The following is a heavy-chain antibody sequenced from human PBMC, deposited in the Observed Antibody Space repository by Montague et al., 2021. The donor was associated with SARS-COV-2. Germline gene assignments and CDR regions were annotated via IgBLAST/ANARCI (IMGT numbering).Heavy chain of an antibody. J-gene: IGHJ3*02. CDR3: AKSEWGGTDAFDI. D-gene: IGHD1-26*01. V-gene: IGHV3-23*05. CDR1: EFAFNSYA. Sequence: SLRLSCAASEFAFNSYAMSWVRQAPGKGLEWVSAIYSGGGSTFYADSVKGRFTISRDNSKNTLYLQMNSLKAEDTAVYYCAKSEWGGTDAFDIWGQGTMGTGSS. CDR2: IYSGGGST.